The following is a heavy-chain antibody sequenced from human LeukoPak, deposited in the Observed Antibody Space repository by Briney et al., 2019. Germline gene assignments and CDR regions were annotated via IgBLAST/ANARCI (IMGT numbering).Heavy chain of an antibody. CDR3: ASSIRGSYYMDV. Sequence: PAATLSLTCTVSGGSISSYYWRWIRQPAGTALEWIGRIYTSGTITYNPSLKSRVTMSVDTSNNQFSLKLSSVTAADTAVYYCASSIRGSYYMDVWGKGTTVTISS. CDR2: IYTSGTI. J-gene: IGHJ6*03. CDR1: GGSISSYY. V-gene: IGHV4-4*07. D-gene: IGHD3-10*01.